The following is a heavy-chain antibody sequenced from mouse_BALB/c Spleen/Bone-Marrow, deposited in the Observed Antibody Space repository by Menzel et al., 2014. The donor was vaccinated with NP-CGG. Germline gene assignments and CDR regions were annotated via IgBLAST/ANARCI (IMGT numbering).Heavy chain of an antibody. CDR3: ARRIPYGYAMDY. V-gene: IGHV1-22*01. CDR2: INPNNGGT. CDR1: GYTFTEYT. J-gene: IGHJ4*01. D-gene: IGHD2-2*01. Sequence: VHVKQSGPELVKPGASVKISCKTSGYTFTEYTMHWVKQSHGKSLEWIGTINPNNGGTSYNQKFKGKATLTVDKTFSTAYMELRSLTSEGSAVYYCARRIPYGYAMDYWGQGTSVTVSS.